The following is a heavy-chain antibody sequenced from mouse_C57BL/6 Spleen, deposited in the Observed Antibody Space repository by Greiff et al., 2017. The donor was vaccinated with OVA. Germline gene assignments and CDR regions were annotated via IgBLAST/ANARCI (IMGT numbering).Heavy chain of an antibody. Sequence: QVQLQQPGAELVKPGASVKLSCKASGYTFTSYWMHWVKQRPGQGLEWIGMIHPNSGSTNYNEKFKSKATLTVDKSSITAYMQLSSLTAEDSAVYYCITTVVASNFDYWGQGTTLTVSS. J-gene: IGHJ2*01. CDR2: IHPNSGST. V-gene: IGHV1-64*01. CDR3: ITTVVASNFDY. D-gene: IGHD1-1*01. CDR1: GYTFTSYW.